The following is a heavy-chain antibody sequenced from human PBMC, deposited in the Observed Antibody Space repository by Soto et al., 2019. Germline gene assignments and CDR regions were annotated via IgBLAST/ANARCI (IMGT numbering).Heavy chain of an antibody. Sequence: PSENLSLTCTVSGVSINTYYWTWIRLPPWNILEWIGAIYYTGSTTYNPSLRSRVTFSVDTSKNQFSLSLTSVTAADTAVYFCPRGAVVDVVAAFKRALDPWGPGLLLTVSS. J-gene: IGHJ5*02. V-gene: IGHV4-59*01. D-gene: IGHD5-12*01. CDR2: IYYTGST. CDR1: GVSINTYY. CDR3: PRGAVVDVVAAFKRALDP.